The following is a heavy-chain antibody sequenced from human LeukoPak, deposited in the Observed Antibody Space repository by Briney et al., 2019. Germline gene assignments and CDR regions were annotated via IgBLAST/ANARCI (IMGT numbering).Heavy chain of an antibody. D-gene: IGHD1-14*01. CDR3: ARDGISNRGDAFDI. J-gene: IGHJ3*02. V-gene: IGHV3-74*01. CDR2: INSDESST. CDR1: GFTFNSYW. Sequence: GSLRLSCAVSGFTFNSYWMYWVRQAPGKGLVLVSGINSDESSTTYADSVKGRFTISRDNAKNSLSLEMSSLRAEDTAVYYCARDGISNRGDAFDIWGQGTMVTVSS.